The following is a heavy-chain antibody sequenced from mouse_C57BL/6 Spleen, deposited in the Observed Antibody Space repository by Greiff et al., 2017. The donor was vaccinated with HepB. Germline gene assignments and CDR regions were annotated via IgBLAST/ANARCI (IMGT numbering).Heavy chain of an antibody. V-gene: IGHV1-82*01. D-gene: IGHD2-4*01. CDR1: GYAFSSSW. Sequence: QVQLQQSGPELVKPGASVKISCKASGYAFSSSWMNWVKQRPGKGLEWIGRIYPGDGDTNYNGKFKGKATLTADKSSSTAYMQLSSLTSEDSAVYFCARHGDYDGGAMDYWGQGTSVTVSS. CDR2: IYPGDGDT. J-gene: IGHJ4*01. CDR3: ARHGDYDGGAMDY.